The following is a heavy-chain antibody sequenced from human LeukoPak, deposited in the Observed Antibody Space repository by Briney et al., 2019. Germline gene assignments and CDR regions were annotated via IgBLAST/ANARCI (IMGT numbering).Heavy chain of an antibody. Sequence: GGSLRLSCAASGFTFSSYSMNWVRQAPGKGLEWVSSISSSSIYIYYADSLKGRFTISRDNAKNSLYLQMNSLRAEDTAVYFCARDPYSGNYGAYYYYYMDVWGKGTTVTISS. CDR3: ARDPYSGNYGAYYYYYMDV. CDR1: GFTFSSYS. CDR2: ISSSSIYI. D-gene: IGHD1-26*01. V-gene: IGHV3-21*01. J-gene: IGHJ6*03.